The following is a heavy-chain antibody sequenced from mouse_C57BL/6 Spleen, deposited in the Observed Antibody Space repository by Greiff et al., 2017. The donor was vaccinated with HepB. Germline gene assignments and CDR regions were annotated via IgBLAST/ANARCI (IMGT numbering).Heavy chain of an antibody. Sequence: DVHLVESGGGLVKPGGSLKLSCAASGFTFSSYAMSWVRQTPEKRLEWVATISDGGSYTYYPDNVKGRFTISRDNAKNNLYLQMSHLKSEDTAMYYCAREGFTHFDYWGQGTTLTVSS. J-gene: IGHJ2*01. CDR1: GFTFSSYA. CDR2: ISDGGSYT. CDR3: AREGFTHFDY. V-gene: IGHV5-4*01.